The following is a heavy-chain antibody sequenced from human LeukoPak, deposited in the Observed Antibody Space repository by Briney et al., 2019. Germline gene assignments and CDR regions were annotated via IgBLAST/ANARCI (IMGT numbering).Heavy chain of an antibody. CDR2: IFPSDSDT. Sequence: PGESLKISCKTSGYSFNSYWIGWVRQMPGKGLEWMGIIFPSDSDTRYSPSFQGQVTISADRSITTAYLQWSSLKASDTALYYCAREDYRGTFFFDYWGQGSLVTVSS. J-gene: IGHJ4*02. D-gene: IGHD4-23*01. CDR1: GYSFNSYW. CDR3: AREDYRGTFFFDY. V-gene: IGHV5-51*01.